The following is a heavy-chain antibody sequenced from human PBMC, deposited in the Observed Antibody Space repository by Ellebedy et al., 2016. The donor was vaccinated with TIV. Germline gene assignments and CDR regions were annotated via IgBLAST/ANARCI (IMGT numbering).Heavy chain of an antibody. CDR1: GGTFSSYA. CDR2: VSPYDGNT. D-gene: IGHD4-23*01. J-gene: IGHJ4*02. V-gene: IGHV1-18*01. CDR3: ARGFRYGSGRWPLDY. Sequence: AASVKVSCKASGGTFSSYAISWVRQAPGQGLEWMGWVSPYDGNTNYAQKFQGRVTMTIDTFTGTGYMELRNLRSDDTAVYYCARGFRYGSGRWPLDYWGQGTQVTVSS.